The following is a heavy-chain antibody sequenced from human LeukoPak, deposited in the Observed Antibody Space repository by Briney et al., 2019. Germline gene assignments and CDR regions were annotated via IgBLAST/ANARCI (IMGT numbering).Heavy chain of an antibody. J-gene: IGHJ6*02. CDR2: INPSGGST. V-gene: IGHV1-46*01. Sequence: VASVNVSCTASGYTFTSYYMHWVRQAPGQGLEWMGIINPSGGSTSYAQKFQGRVTMTRDTSTSTVYMELSSLRSEDTAVYYCAREEIYDSSGSLNYYYYYGMDVWGQGTTVTVSS. D-gene: IGHD3-22*01. CDR3: AREEIYDSSGSLNYYYYYGMDV. CDR1: GYTFTSYY.